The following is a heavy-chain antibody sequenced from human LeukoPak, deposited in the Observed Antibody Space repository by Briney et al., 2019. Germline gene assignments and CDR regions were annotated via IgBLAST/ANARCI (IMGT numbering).Heavy chain of an antibody. Sequence: PGGSLRPSSPASAVSVSTYAMSWVSQAPGKGLEWDSAITGRDDATYHADSVKGRLTIARDTSKNTLYLEMNGLRAEDTAVYHCAKSRSVADAFDIWGHGAMVTVSS. CDR1: AVSVSTYA. V-gene: IGHV3-23*01. J-gene: IGHJ3*02. CDR2: ITGRDDAT. D-gene: IGHD6-19*01. CDR3: AKSRSVADAFDI.